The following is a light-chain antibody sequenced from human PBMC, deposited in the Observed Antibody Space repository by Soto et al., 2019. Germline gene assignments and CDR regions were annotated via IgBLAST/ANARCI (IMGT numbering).Light chain of an antibody. CDR1: SSDVGSYNY. CDR3: SSYTSSTTQV. Sequence: QSALTQPASVAGSPGQSITISCTGTSSDVGSYNYVSWYQQHPGKVPKLGIYEVSNRPSGISYRFSGSKSGNTASLTISGLQAEDEADYYCSSYTSSTTQVFGGGTKVTVL. V-gene: IGLV2-14*01. J-gene: IGLJ3*02. CDR2: EVS.